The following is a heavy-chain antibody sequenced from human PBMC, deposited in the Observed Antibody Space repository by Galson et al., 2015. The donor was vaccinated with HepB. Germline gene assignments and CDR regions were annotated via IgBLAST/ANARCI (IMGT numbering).Heavy chain of an antibody. Sequence: SVKVSCKASLYSFTDYAISWVRQAPGEGLEWLGWISGYNGYTNYAEKVQGRVTMTMDTPTSTAYMELRRLRPDDTAMYYCARDQMWFGELNDGFDIWGQGTRVIVSS. CDR3: ARDQMWFGELNDGFDI. CDR2: ISGYNGYT. V-gene: IGHV1-18*01. J-gene: IGHJ3*02. CDR1: LYSFTDYA. D-gene: IGHD3-10*01.